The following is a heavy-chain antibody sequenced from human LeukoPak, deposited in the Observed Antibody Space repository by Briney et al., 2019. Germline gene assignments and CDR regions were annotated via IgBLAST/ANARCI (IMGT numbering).Heavy chain of an antibody. CDR2: ISGDGGST. J-gene: IGHJ4*02. Sequence: GGSLRLSCAASGFTFDDYAMHWVRQAPGKGLEWVSLISGDGGSTYYADSVKGRFTISRDNSKNSLYLQMNSLRTEDTALYYCAKGHYDYVWGSYRPQYYFDYWGQGTLVTASS. CDR3: AKGHYDYVWGSYRPQYYFDY. V-gene: IGHV3-43*02. CDR1: GFTFDDYA. D-gene: IGHD3-16*02.